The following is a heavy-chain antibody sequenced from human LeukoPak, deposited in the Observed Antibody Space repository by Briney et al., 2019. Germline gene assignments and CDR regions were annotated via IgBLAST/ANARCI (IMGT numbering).Heavy chain of an antibody. CDR2: IATSDDT. CDR1: GFTFSSYD. J-gene: IGHJ4*02. Sequence: GGSLRLSCAASGFTFSSYDMHWVRQVIGKGLEWVSAIATSDDTFHAGSVKGRFTISRDNSKNTLYLQMNSLRAEDTAVYYCARPRTYSSSSFDYWGQGTLVTVSS. V-gene: IGHV3-13*04. D-gene: IGHD6-13*01. CDR3: ARPRTYSSSSFDY.